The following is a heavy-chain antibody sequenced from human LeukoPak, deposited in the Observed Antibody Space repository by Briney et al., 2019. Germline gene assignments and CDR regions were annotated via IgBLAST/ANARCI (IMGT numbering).Heavy chain of an antibody. CDR3: ARLAYCGGDCFSGLNPFDY. J-gene: IGHJ4*02. D-gene: IGHD2-21*01. Sequence: GGSLRLSYAASGFTFSSYWMSWVRQAPGQGLEWVANVKQDGSEKYYVDSVKGRFTISRDNAKNSLYLQMNSPRAEDTAVYYCARLAYCGGDCFSGLNPFDYWGQGALVTVSS. V-gene: IGHV3-7*01. CDR2: VKQDGSEK. CDR1: GFTFSSYW.